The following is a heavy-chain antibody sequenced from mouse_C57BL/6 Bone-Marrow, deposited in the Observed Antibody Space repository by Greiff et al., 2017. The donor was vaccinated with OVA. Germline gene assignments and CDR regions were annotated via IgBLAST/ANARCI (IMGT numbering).Heavy chain of an antibody. J-gene: IGHJ2*01. D-gene: IGHD1-1*01. V-gene: IGHV1-72*01. CDR3: ARSPIYYYGSSSY. Sequence: GLEWIGRIDPNSGGTKYNEKFKSKATLTVDKPSSTAYMQLSSLTSEDSAVYYCARSPIYYYGSSSYWGQGTTLTVSS. CDR2: IDPNSGGT.